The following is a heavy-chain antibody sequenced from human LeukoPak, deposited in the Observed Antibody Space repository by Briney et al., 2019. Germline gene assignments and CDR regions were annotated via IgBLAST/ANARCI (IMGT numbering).Heavy chain of an antibody. D-gene: IGHD3-22*01. J-gene: IGHJ4*02. CDR3: ARAGSLGVITYFDY. CDR1: GFTFSNYG. CDR2: IRYDGNNK. Sequence: GGSLRLSCGASGFTFSNYGMLWVRQAPGKGLEWVAFIRYDGNNKLYADSMKGRFTISRDNSKNTLYLHINSLRAEGTAVYYCARAGSLGVITYFDYWGQGTLVTVSS. V-gene: IGHV3-30*02.